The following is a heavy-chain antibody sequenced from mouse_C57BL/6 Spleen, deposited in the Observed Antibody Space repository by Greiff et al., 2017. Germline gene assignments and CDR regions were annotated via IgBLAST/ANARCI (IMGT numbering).Heavy chain of an antibody. D-gene: IGHD1-1*01. CDR1: GFTFSDYG. Sequence: EVKLVESGGGLVQPGGSQKLSCAASGFTFSDYGMAWVRQAPRKGPAWVAFISNLAYSIYYADTVTGRFTIPRDDDKNTLYLEMSSLRSEDTAMYDCTTVVATGYFDVWGKGTTVTVSS. CDR2: ISNLAYSI. J-gene: IGHJ1*03. V-gene: IGHV5-15*01. CDR3: TTVVATGYFDV.